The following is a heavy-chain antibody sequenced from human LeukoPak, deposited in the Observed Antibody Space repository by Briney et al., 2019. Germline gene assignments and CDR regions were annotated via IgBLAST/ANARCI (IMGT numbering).Heavy chain of an antibody. J-gene: IGHJ4*02. CDR1: GFTFSSYA. V-gene: IGHV3-30-3*01. Sequence: GRSLRLSCAASGFTFSSYAMHWVRQAPGKGLEWVAVISYDGSNIYYADSVKGRFTISRDNSKNTLYLQMNSLRAEDTAVYYCARDPRIQLWFPLFDYWGQGTLVTVSS. D-gene: IGHD5-18*01. CDR3: ARDPRIQLWFPLFDY. CDR2: ISYDGSNI.